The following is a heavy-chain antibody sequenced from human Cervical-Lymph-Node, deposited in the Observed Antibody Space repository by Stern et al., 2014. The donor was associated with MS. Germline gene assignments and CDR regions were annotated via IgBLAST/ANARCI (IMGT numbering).Heavy chain of an antibody. CDR1: GGSINSGTYY. J-gene: IGHJ6*02. Sequence: QLQLQESGPGLVKPSQTLSLTCTVSGGSINSGTYYWSWIRQPAGKGLEWIGRIYSSGSVNYTPSRESRATISLDTSKTQFSLNLNSVTAADTAVYYCSGRSTVVVLAPNSIDVWGQGTTVTVSS. D-gene: IGHD3-3*02. V-gene: IGHV4-61*02. CDR3: SGRSTVVVLAPNSIDV. CDR2: IYSSGSV.